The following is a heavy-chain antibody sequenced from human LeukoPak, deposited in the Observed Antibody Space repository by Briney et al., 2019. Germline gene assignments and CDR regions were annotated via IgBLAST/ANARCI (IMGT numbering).Heavy chain of an antibody. CDR2: IYYSGST. J-gene: IGHJ5*02. CDR3: ARAGGYSSSSGWFDP. Sequence: SETLSLTCTVSGGSISSGGYYRSWIRQHPGKGLEWIGYIYYSGSTYYNPSLKSRVTISVDTSKNQFSLKLSSVTAADTAVYYCARAGGYSSSSGWFDPWGQGTLVTVSS. V-gene: IGHV4-31*03. D-gene: IGHD6-6*01. CDR1: GGSISSGGYY.